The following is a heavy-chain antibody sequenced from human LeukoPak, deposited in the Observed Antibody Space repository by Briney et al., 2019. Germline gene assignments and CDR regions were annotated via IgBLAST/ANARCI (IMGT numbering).Heavy chain of an antibody. CDR2: IYHTGNT. Sequence: SETLSLTCAVAGYSISSGYYWAWIRQPPGRGLEWIANIYHTGNTYYNPSLNSRDTMSVDTSKNQFSLRLSSVTAADTAVYYCARAGGSSSPYYYYYMDVWGKGTTVTVSS. V-gene: IGHV4-38-2*01. CDR1: GYSISSGYY. J-gene: IGHJ6*03. CDR3: ARAGGSSSPYYYYYMDV. D-gene: IGHD6-6*01.